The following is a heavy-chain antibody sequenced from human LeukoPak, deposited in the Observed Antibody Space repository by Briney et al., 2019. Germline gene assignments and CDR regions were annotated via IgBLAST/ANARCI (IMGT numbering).Heavy chain of an antibody. D-gene: IGHD1-1*01. J-gene: IGHJ4*02. CDR2: ISYDGSNK. V-gene: IGHV3-30*18. Sequence: PGRSLRLSCAASGFTFSSYGMHWVRQAPGKGLEWVAVISYDGSNKYYADSVKGRFTISRDNSENTLYLQMNSLRAEDTAVYYCAKDHNWNDVEGYFDYWGQGTLVTVSS. CDR3: AKDHNWNDVEGYFDY. CDR1: GFTFSSYG.